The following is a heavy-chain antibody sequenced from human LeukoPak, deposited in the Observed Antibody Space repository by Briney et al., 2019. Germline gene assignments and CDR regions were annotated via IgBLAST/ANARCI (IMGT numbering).Heavy chain of an antibody. CDR2: INHSGST. CDR1: GGSFSGYY. D-gene: IGHD6-13*01. Sequence: SETLSLTCAVYGGSFSGYYWSWIRQPPGKGLEWIGEINHSGSTNSNPSRKSRVPISVDTPKTQSSLKLSSVTAADTAVYYCARGVYIAAAQYGYWGQGTLVTVSS. J-gene: IGHJ4*02. CDR3: ARGVYIAAAQYGY. V-gene: IGHV4-34*01.